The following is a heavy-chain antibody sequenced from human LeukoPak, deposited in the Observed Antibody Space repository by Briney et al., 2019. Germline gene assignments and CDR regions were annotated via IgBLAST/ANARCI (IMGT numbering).Heavy chain of an antibody. CDR3: AKGNVDTAMVFYYYYYYMDV. CDR2: INSDGSST. CDR1: GFTFSSYW. V-gene: IGHV3-74*01. J-gene: IGHJ6*03. Sequence: PGGSLRLSCTASGFTFSSYWMHWVRQAPGKGLVWVSRINSDGSSTNYADSVKGRFTISRDNSKNTLYLQMNSLRAEDTAVYYCAKGNVDTAMVFYYYYYYMDVWGKGTTVTVSS. D-gene: IGHD5-18*01.